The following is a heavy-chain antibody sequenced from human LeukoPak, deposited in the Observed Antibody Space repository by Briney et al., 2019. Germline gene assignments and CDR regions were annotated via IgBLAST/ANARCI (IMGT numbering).Heavy chain of an antibody. J-gene: IGHJ3*02. CDR2: IRYDGSNK. CDR1: GFTFTTYG. Sequence: PGGSLRLSCAASGFTFTTYGMHWVRQAPGKGLEWVAFIRYDGSNKYNADSVKGRFTISRDNSKNTLYLQMNSLRAEDTAVYYCARGQLGPDAFDIWGQGTMVTVSS. CDR3: ARGQLGPDAFDI. V-gene: IGHV3-30*02. D-gene: IGHD7-27*01.